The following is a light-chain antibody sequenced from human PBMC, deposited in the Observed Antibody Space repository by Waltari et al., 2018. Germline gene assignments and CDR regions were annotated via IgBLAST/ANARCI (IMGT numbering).Light chain of an antibody. Sequence: QSALTQPRSVSGSPGPSVTISCTGTSSYVGGYNSVSWYQQDPGKAPKLLIFDVSERPSGVSDRFSGSKSGNTASLTISGLQAEDEADYHCCSFAAGNTVIFGGGTKLTVV. CDR2: DVS. CDR3: CSFAAGNTVI. CDR1: SSYVGGYNS. J-gene: IGLJ2*01. V-gene: IGLV2-11*01.